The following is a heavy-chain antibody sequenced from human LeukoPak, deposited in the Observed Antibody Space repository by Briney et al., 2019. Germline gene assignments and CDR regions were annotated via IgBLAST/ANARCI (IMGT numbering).Heavy chain of an antibody. Sequence: GASVKVSCKASGGTFSSYAISWVRQAPGQGLEWMGWINPNSGGTNYAQKFQGRVTMTRDTSISTAYMELSRLRSDDTAVYYCARAGPNTIFGVVINANYYYYYYMDVWGKGTTVTVSS. CDR3: ARAGPNTIFGVVINANYYYYYYMDV. CDR1: GGTFSSYA. V-gene: IGHV1-2*02. J-gene: IGHJ6*03. D-gene: IGHD3-3*01. CDR2: INPNSGGT.